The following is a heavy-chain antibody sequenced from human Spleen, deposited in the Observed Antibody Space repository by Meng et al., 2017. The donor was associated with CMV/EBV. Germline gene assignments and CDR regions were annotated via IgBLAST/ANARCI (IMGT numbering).Heavy chain of an antibody. Sequence: SETLSLTCTVSGGAISSYYWSWIRQPPGKGLEWIGYIYYSGSTSYNPSLKSRVPISVDTSKNQFSLKLSSVTAADTAVYFCAGWYSSSSGDWFDPWGQGTLVTVSS. CDR1: GGAISSYY. CDR3: AGWYSSSSGDWFDP. CDR2: IYYSGST. V-gene: IGHV4-59*01. J-gene: IGHJ5*02. D-gene: IGHD6-6*01.